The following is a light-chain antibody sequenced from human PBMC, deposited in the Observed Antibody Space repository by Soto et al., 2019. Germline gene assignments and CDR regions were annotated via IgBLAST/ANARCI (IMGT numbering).Light chain of an antibody. J-gene: IGKJ1*01. CDR2: GAS. CDR3: QQYNNWSSWT. V-gene: IGKV3-15*01. Sequence: EIVMTQSPATLSVSPGERATLSCRASQSVSSNLAWYQQKPGQAPRLLIYGASTRATGIPARFSGSGSGTEFTLTISGLQSEDFAVYYGQQYNNWSSWTFGQGTKVEIK. CDR1: QSVSSN.